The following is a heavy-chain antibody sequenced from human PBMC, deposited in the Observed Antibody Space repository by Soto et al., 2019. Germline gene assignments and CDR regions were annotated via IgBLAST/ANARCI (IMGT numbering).Heavy chain of an antibody. CDR3: AKANGYSSSWFEFDY. J-gene: IGHJ4*02. CDR2: ISGSGGST. CDR1: GFTFSSYA. V-gene: IGHV3-23*01. Sequence: VQLLESGGGLVQPGGSLRLSCAASGFTFSSYAMSWVRQAPGKGLEWVSAISGSGGSTYYADSVKGRFTISRDNSKNTLYLQMNSLSAEDTAVYYCAKANGYSSSWFEFDYWGQGTLVTVSS. D-gene: IGHD6-13*01.